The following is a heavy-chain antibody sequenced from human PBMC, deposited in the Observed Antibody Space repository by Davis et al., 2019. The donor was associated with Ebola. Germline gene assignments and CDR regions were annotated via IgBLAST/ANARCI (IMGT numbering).Heavy chain of an antibody. CDR3: ARLMDTYGWYSDL. CDR2: ISGSASIT. CDR1: GFTFSSHS. Sequence: PGGSLRLSCAASGFTFSSHSMIWVRQAPGKGLEWLSYISGSASITSYAASVKGRFTISRDNGKNTLYLQMNSLRDEDTAVYHCARLMDTYGWYSDLWGQGTLVTVSS. D-gene: IGHD6-19*01. V-gene: IGHV3-48*02. J-gene: IGHJ5*02.